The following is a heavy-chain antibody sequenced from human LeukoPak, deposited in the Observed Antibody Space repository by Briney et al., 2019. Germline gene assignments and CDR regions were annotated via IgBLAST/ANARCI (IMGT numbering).Heavy chain of an antibody. D-gene: IGHD1-1*01. V-gene: IGHV4-59*01. J-gene: IGHJ3*02. CDR2: IYYSGST. CDR1: GGSISSYY. CDR3: ARELDDAFDI. Sequence: SETLSLTCTVSGGSISSYYWSWIRQPPGKGLEWIGYIYYSGSTNYNPSLKSRVTISVDTSKNQFSLKLSSVTAADTAVYYCARELDDAFDIWGQGTMVTVSS.